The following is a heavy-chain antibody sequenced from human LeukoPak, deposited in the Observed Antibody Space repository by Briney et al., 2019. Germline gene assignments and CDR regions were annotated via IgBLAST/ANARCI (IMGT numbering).Heavy chain of an antibody. CDR2: VNESGGRT. CDR3: TKEGRPNSGGRYFDY. D-gene: IGHD1-14*01. Sequence: GGSLRLSCVASGFSFSTYAMGWVRQAPGKGLEWVSTVNESGGRTYYADSVKGRFTMSRDNSKNTLYLQMNSLRGEDTAIYYCTKEGRPNSGGRYFDYWGQGTRVTVSS. CDR1: GFSFSTYA. V-gene: IGHV3-23*01. J-gene: IGHJ4*02.